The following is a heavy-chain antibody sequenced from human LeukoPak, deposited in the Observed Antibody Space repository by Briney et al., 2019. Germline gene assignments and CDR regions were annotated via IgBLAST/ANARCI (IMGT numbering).Heavy chain of an antibody. CDR1: GFTFSSYG. Sequence: GGSLRLSCAAPGFTFSSYGMHWVRQAPGKGLEWVAVISYDGSNKDYADSVKGRFTISRDNPKNTQYLQMNSLRVEDTAVYFCVKDSSGWYWNGMDVWGQGTTVTVSS. J-gene: IGHJ6*02. V-gene: IGHV3-30*18. CDR3: VKDSSGWYWNGMDV. D-gene: IGHD6-19*01. CDR2: ISYDGSNK.